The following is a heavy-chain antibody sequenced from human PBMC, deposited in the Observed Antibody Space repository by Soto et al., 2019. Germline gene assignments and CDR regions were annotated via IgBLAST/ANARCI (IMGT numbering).Heavy chain of an antibody. CDR3: ARDRSGLIDY. V-gene: IGHV4-59*01. D-gene: IGHD3-10*01. J-gene: IGHJ4*02. CDR1: GGSISSYY. Sequence: QVQLQESGPGLVKPSETLSLTCTVSGGSISSYYWSWIRQPPGKGLEWIGYIYYSGSTNYNPSLKSRVTISVDTSKNQFSLKLSSVTAADTAVYYCARDRSGLIDYWGQGTLVTVSS. CDR2: IYYSGST.